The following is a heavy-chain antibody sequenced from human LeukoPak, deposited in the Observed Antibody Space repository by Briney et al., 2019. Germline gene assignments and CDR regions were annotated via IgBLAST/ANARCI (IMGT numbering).Heavy chain of an antibody. J-gene: IGHJ4*02. CDR1: GFTFSSYW. D-gene: IGHD6-19*01. CDR3: VRSGWPFDY. CDR2: IKQDGSEK. Sequence: GGSLRLSCAASGFTFSSYWVSWVRQAPGKGLEWVANIKQDGSEKYYVDSVKGRFTISRDNAKNSLYLQMNSLRAEDTAVYYCVRSGWPFDYWGQGTLVTVSS. V-gene: IGHV3-7*03.